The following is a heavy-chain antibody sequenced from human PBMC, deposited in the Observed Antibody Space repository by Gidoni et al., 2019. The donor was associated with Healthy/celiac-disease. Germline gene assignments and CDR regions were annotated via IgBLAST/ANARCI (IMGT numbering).Heavy chain of an antibody. D-gene: IGHD1-26*01. CDR1: GFTFSSYG. CDR3: ARDRSGSYGGSFDI. V-gene: IGHV3-33*01. CDR2: IWYDGSNK. J-gene: IGHJ3*02. Sequence: QVQLVESGGVVVQPGRCLSLSCSASGFTFSSYGMDWVRQAPGKGLEWVAVIWYDGSNKYYADSVKGRFTISRDNSKNTLYLQMNSLRAEDTAVYYCARDRSGSYGGSFDIWGQGTMVTVSS.